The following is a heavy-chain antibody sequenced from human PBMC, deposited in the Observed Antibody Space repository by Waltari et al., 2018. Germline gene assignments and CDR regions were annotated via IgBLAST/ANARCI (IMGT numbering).Heavy chain of an antibody. V-gene: IGHV1-24*01. CDR1: GYSLTESA. CDR3: TRDRVGYCSGGTCYSRWFDP. D-gene: IGHD2-15*01. CDR2: CDPEYGEA. J-gene: IGHJ5*02. Sequence: QVQLVQSGAEVKKPGASVKVSCRVSGYSLTESALHWVRQAPGTGLEWLGGCDPEYGEAVYAKECQGRVTMTEDTSKDTAYMELSSLTYEDTAGYYCTRDRVGYCSGGTCYSRWFDPWGQGTLVTVSS.